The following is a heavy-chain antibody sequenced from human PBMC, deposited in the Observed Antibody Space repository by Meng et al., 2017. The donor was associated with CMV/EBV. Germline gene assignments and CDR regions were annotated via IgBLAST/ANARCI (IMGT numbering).Heavy chain of an antibody. Sequence: GSLRLSCTVSGGSISSYYWSWIRQPPGKGLEWSGYIHYSGSTNYNPSLKSRVTISVDTSKNQFSLKLSSVTAADTAVYYCARDRVDGITGTTSGYDYWGQGTLVTVSS. J-gene: IGHJ4*02. CDR2: IHYSGST. D-gene: IGHD1-7*01. CDR3: ARDRVDGITGTTSGYDY. V-gene: IGHV4-59*01. CDR1: GGSISSYY.